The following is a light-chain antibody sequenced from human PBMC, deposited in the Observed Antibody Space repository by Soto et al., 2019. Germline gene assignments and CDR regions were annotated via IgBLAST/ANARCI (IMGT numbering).Light chain of an antibody. CDR1: QNIRNW. J-gene: IGKJ5*01. Sequence: IQRSQSPSTLSASLCESVASGCRASQNIRNWLAWYQQKPGKAPNPLIYDASSLKSGVPARFSGSGSGTEFTLTISSLQPDDFATYYCQQYNTYSTFGQGTRLEI. CDR2: DAS. CDR3: QQYNTYST. V-gene: IGKV1-5*01.